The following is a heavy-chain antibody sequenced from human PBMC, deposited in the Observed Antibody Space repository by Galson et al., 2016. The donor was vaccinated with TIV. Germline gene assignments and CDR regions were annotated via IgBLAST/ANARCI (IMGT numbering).Heavy chain of an antibody. V-gene: IGHV3-23*01. D-gene: IGHD3-16*02. J-gene: IGHJ6*02. Sequence: SLRLSCAASGFTFRSFAMTWVRQAPGMAPEWVATIGNGRTYYVDSVKGRFTISRDNPRNTVFLQMNSLRAGDTATYYCVRDLEERYRDSRGGFYGLDVWGHGTTVIVSS. CDR1: GFTFRSFA. CDR2: IGNGRT. CDR3: VRDLEERYRDSRGGFYGLDV.